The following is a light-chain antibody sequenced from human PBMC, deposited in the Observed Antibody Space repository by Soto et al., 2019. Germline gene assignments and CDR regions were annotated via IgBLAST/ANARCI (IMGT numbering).Light chain of an antibody. V-gene: IGKV3-20*01. CDR3: QQSSASPT. CDR1: QTISSSY. J-gene: IGKJ1*01. CDR2: GAS. Sequence: EIVLTQSPYTLSLSPGERATLSCRASQTISSSYFGWYQQRPGQAPRLLIYGASSRATGVPDRFSGSGSGTDFTLTISRLEPEDFAVYYCQQSSASPTFGQGTKVDIK.